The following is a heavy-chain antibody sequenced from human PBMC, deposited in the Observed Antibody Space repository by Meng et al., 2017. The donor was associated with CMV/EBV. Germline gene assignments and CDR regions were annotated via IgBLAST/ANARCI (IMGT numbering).Heavy chain of an antibody. CDR1: GYTFTSYY. V-gene: IGHV1-46*01. CDR2: INPSGGST. Sequence: ASVKVSCKASGYTFTSYYMHWVRQAPGQGLEWMGIINPSGGSTSYAQKFQGRVTMTRDTSTSTVYMELSSLRSEDTAVYYCARVTQLDPKQLRSLYYFDYWGQGTLVTVSS. D-gene: IGHD1-1*01. J-gene: IGHJ4*02. CDR3: ARVTQLDPKQLRSLYYFDY.